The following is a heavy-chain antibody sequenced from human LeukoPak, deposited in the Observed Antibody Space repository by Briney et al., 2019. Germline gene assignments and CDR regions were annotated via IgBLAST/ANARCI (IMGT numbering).Heavy chain of an antibody. CDR3: AREGYDFWSGYYPA. CDR2: IYYSGST. CDR1: GGSISSYY. Sequence: PSETLSLTCTVSGGSISSYYWSWIRQPPGKGLEWIGYIYYSGSTNYNPSLKSRVTISVDTSKNQFSLKLSSVTAADTAVYYCAREGYDFWSGYYPAWGQGTLVPVSS. V-gene: IGHV4-59*01. D-gene: IGHD3-3*01. J-gene: IGHJ5*02.